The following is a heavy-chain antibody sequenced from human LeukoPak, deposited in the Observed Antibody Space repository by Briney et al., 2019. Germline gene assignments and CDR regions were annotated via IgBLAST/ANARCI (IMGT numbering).Heavy chain of an antibody. CDR1: GYTFTSYY. D-gene: IGHD3-9*01. Sequence: ASVKVSCKASGYTFTSYYMHWVRQAPGQGLEWMGIINPSGGSTSYAQKFQGRVTMTRDTSTSTVYLELSSLRSEDTAVYYCAREQTYDILTGYCDYWGQGTLVTVSS. J-gene: IGHJ4*02. CDR2: INPSGGST. V-gene: IGHV1-46*01. CDR3: AREQTYDILTGYCDY.